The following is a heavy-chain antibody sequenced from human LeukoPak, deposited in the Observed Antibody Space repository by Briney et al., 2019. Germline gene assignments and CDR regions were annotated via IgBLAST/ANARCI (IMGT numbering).Heavy chain of an antibody. CDR1: GFTFSSYA. J-gene: IGHJ4*02. CDR2: ISGSGGST. V-gene: IGHV3-23*01. CDR3: AKEPTYCGSTSCFYFDY. D-gene: IGHD2-2*01. Sequence: GGSLRLSCAASGFTFSSYAMSWVRQAPGKGLEWVSAISGSGGSTYYADSVKGRFTISRDNSKNTLYLQMNSLRAEDTAVYYCAKEPTYCGSTSCFYFDYWGQGTLVTVSS.